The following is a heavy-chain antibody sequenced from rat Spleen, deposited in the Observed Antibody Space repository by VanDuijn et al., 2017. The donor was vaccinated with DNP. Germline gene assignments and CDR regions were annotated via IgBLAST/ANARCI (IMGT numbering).Heavy chain of an antibody. CDR2: INQDSSTI. Sequence: EVKLVESGGGLVQPGRSLKLSCAASRFNFNDYWMGWVRQAPGKGLEWIGEINQDSSTIKYTPSLKDKFTVSRDNAQNTLYLQMSKLGSEDTGIYYCAREDKGVDAWGQGASVTVSS. CDR3: AREDKGVDA. J-gene: IGHJ4*01. V-gene: IGHV4-2*01. D-gene: IGHD2-2*01. CDR1: RFNFNDYW.